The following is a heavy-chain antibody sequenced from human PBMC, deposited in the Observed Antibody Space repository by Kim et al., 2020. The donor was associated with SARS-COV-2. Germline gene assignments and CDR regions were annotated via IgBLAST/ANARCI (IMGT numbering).Heavy chain of an antibody. Sequence: YKPSVKSRVTISVATSKNPFSLKLSCVTAADTAVYYCARVSGYSSGWYPYWGQGTLVTASS. J-gene: IGHJ4*02. CDR3: ARVSGYSSGWYPY. V-gene: IGHV4-59*01. D-gene: IGHD6-19*01.